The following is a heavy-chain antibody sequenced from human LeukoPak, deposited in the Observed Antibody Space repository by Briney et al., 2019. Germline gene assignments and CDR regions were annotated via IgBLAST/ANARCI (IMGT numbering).Heavy chain of an antibody. CDR3: ARGQCGGDCYSEWAFDI. Sequence: SETLSLTCTVSGGSTSSYYWSWIRQPPGKGLEWIGYIYYSGSTNYNPSLKSRVTISVDTSKHQFSLKLSSVTAADTAVYYCARGQCGGDCYSEWAFDIWGQGTMVTVSS. J-gene: IGHJ3*02. CDR2: IYYSGST. D-gene: IGHD2-21*02. CDR1: GGSTSSYY. V-gene: IGHV4-59*01.